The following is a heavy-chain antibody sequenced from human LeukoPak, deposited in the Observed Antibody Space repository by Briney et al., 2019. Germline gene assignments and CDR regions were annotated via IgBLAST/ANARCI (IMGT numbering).Heavy chain of an antibody. CDR1: GFTFSSYS. Sequence: PGGSLRLSCAASGFTFSSYSMNWVRQAPGKGLEWVSSISSSSSYIYYADSVKGRFTISRDNAKNSLFLQLNSLRTEDTAVYYCVRDRGWYHFDLWGQGTLVTVSS. CDR3: VRDRGWYHFDL. J-gene: IGHJ4*02. CDR2: ISSSSSYI. V-gene: IGHV3-21*01. D-gene: IGHD3-10*01.